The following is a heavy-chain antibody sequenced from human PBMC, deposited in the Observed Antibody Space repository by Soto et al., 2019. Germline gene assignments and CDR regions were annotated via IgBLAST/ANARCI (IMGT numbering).Heavy chain of an antibody. D-gene: IGHD6-19*01. CDR2: ISAYNGNT. CDR3: ARVERGIAVAYYYGMDV. V-gene: IGHV1-18*01. Sequence: GASVKVSCKASGYTFTSYGISWVRQAPGQGLEWMGWISAYNGNTNYAQKLQGRVTMTTDTSTSTAYMELRSLRSDDTAVYYCARVERGIAVAYYYGMDVWGQGTTVTVSS. J-gene: IGHJ6*02. CDR1: GYTFTSYG.